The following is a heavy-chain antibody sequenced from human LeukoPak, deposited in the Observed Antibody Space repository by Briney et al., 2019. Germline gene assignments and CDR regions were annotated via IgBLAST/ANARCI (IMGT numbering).Heavy chain of an antibody. J-gene: IGHJ4*02. CDR1: GYTFTSYV. CDR2: MNPNSGKT. D-gene: IGHD6-19*01. Sequence: ASVKVSCKAFGYTFTSYVINWVRQAAGQGLEWMGWMNPNSGKTGYAQKFQGRVTITRNTSISTAYMELSRLRSEDTAVYYCARVGLRDSSGHLRGFDYWGQGTLVTVSS. CDR3: ARVGLRDSSGHLRGFDY. V-gene: IGHV1-8*03.